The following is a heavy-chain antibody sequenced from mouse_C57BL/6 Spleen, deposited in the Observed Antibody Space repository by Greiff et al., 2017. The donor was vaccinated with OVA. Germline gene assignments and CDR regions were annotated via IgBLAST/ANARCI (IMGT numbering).Heavy chain of an antibody. D-gene: IGHD2-4*01. CDR1: GFTFSDYG. J-gene: IGHJ3*01. V-gene: IGHV5-17*01. Sequence: DVKLVESGGGLVKPGGSLKLSCAASGFTFSDYGMHWVRQAPEKGLEWVAYISSGSSTIYYADTVKGRFTISRDNAKNTLFLQMTSLRSEDTAMYYCARDYDDGAWFAYWGQGTLVTVSA. CDR3: ARDYDDGAWFAY. CDR2: ISSGSSTI.